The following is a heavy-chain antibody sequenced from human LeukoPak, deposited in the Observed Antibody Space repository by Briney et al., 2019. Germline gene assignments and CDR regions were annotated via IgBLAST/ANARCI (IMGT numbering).Heavy chain of an antibody. J-gene: IGHJ4*02. CDR3: AKGGRVVPAASDFDY. D-gene: IGHD2-2*01. CDR2: ISGSGGST. CDR1: GFTFSSYA. V-gene: IGHV3-23*01. Sequence: GGSLRLSCAASGFTFSSYAMSWVRQAPGKGLEWVSAISGSGGSTYYADSVKGRFTISRDNSKNTLYLQMNSLRAEDTAVYYCAKGGRVVPAASDFDYWGQGTLVTVSS.